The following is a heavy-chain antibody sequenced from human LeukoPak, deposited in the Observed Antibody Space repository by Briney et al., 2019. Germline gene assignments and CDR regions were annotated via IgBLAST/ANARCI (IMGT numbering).Heavy chain of an antibody. V-gene: IGHV3-30*02. CDR3: AKDHDYGDYRPLDY. D-gene: IGHD4-17*01. Sequence: GRSLRLSCAASGFTFSSYGMHWVRQAPGKGLEWVAFIRYDGSNKYYADSVKGRFTISRDNSKNTLYLQMNSLRAEDTAVYYCAKDHDYGDYRPLDYWGQGTLVTVSS. CDR2: IRYDGSNK. J-gene: IGHJ4*02. CDR1: GFTFSSYG.